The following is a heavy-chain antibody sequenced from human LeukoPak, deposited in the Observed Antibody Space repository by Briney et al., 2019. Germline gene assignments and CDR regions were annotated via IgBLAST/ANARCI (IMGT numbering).Heavy chain of an antibody. Sequence: GGSLRLSCAASGFTFSSYAMSWVRQAPGKGLEWVSAISGSGGSTYYADSVKGRFTIFRDNSKNTLYLQMNSLRAEDTAVYYCAKEEWLRSPYSSGWYRVYWGQGTLVTVSS. J-gene: IGHJ4*02. D-gene: IGHD6-19*01. CDR3: AKEEWLRSPYSSGWYRVY. V-gene: IGHV3-23*01. CDR2: ISGSGGST. CDR1: GFTFSSYA.